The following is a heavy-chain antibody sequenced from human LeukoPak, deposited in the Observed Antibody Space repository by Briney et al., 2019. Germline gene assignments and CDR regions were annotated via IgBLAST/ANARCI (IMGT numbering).Heavy chain of an antibody. Sequence: GGSLRLSCAASGFTFSSYSMNWVRQAPGKGLEWVSYISSSGINTYYAGSVKGRFTISRDNAKNSVYLQMNSLRDEDTAVYHCARWESGNYLIFDYWGQGTLVTVSS. J-gene: IGHJ4*02. CDR1: GFTFSSYS. CDR2: ISSSGINT. D-gene: IGHD1-26*01. V-gene: IGHV3-48*02. CDR3: ARWESGNYLIFDY.